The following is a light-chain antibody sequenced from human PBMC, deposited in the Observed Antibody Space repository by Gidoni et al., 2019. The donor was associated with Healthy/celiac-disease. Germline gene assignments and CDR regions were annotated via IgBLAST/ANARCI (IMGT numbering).Light chain of an antibody. V-gene: IGKV3D-20*01. CDR1: QSVSSRY. CDR3: QQYGSARYS. CDR2: EAS. J-gene: IGKJ2*03. Sequence: EIVFTQSPATLSLSPGARATLSCGDSQSVSSRYLAWYQQKAGLAPRLLIYEASSRATGIPDRCSGSGSGTDFTITIRRLETEDFGVYYRQQYGSARYSVGQGNKLEIK.